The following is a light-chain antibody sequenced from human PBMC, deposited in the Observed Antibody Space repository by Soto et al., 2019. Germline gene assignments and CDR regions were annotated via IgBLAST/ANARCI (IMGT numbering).Light chain of an antibody. Sequence: EKVMTQSPATLSVSPGGRATLSCRASQSVGSTLAWYQQKPGQPPRPLIYDASTRATGIPARFSGSGSGTEFTLTISSLQSEDFAVYYCQQYNTWPRTFGQGTKVDIK. J-gene: IGKJ1*01. CDR2: DAS. V-gene: IGKV3-15*01. CDR1: QSVGST. CDR3: QQYNTWPRT.